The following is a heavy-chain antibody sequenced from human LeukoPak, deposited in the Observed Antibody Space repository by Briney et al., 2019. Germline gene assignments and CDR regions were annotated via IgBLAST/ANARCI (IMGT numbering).Heavy chain of an antibody. CDR3: ALEPATKGSKFFRY. CDR2: VNPDTSGT. Sequence: ASVNVSCKPSRYTFTDYYMQWVRQAPGQGLEWMGWVNPDTSGTKYEQKFQDRISVTRNAPIRTHYIELSSLRSDDTAIYYCALEPATKGSKFFRYWGQGALVSVSS. D-gene: IGHD1-26*01. V-gene: IGHV1-2*02. J-gene: IGHJ1*01. CDR1: RYTFTDYY.